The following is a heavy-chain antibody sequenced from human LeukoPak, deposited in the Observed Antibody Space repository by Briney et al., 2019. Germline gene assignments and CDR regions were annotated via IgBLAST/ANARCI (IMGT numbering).Heavy chain of an antibody. V-gene: IGHV4-39*07. CDR3: AREVFWGHYDSNDYLSASFDM. CDR1: GGSISSSSYY. D-gene: IGHD3-22*01. J-gene: IGHJ3*02. Sequence: PSETLSLTCTVSGGSISSSSYYWGWIRQPPGKGLEWIGSIYYSGSTYYNPSLKSRVTISVDTSKNQFSLRLSSVTAADTAVYYCAREVFWGHYDSNDYLSASFDMWGQGTMVTVSS. CDR2: IYYSGST.